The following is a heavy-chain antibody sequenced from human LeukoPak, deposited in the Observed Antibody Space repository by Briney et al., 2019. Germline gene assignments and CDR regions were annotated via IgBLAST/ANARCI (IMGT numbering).Heavy chain of an antibody. V-gene: IGHV3-23*01. CDR2: ISGTGGST. D-gene: IGHD6-13*01. J-gene: IGHJ4*02. CDR1: GFTFNTYA. Sequence: GGSLRLSCAASGFTFNTYAMSWVRQAPGKGLDWVSAISGTGGSTYYADSVKGRFTISRDNFNNTLNLQMNSLRAEDTAVYYCAKRPEAAAGTGFDYWGQGTLVTVSS. CDR3: AKRPEAAAGTGFDY.